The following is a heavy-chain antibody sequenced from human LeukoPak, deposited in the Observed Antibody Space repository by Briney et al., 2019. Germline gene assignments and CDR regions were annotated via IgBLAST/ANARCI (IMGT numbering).Heavy chain of an antibody. CDR3: AISPRSALDWFDP. CDR1: GYTFTSYG. J-gene: IGHJ5*02. Sequence: ASVKVSCKASGYTFTSYGISWVRQAPGQGLEWMGRIIPIFGTANFAQKFQGRVTITTDESTSTAYMELSSLRSEDTAVYYCAISPRSALDWFDPWGQGTLVTVSS. CDR2: IIPIFGTA. D-gene: IGHD3-16*01. V-gene: IGHV1-69*05.